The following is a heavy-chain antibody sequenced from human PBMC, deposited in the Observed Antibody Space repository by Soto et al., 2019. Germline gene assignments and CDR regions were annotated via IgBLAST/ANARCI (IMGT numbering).Heavy chain of an antibody. Sequence: QVQLQESGPGLVKPSQTLSLTCTVPGGSISSGGYYWSWIRQHPGNGLEWIGYIYYSGSTYYNPSLKSRVTISVDTSKNQFSLRLSSVTAADTAVYYCARVGGRHYYYGMDVWGQGTTVTVSS. J-gene: IGHJ6*02. CDR3: ARVGGRHYYYGMDV. D-gene: IGHD2-15*01. CDR2: IYYSGST. CDR1: GGSISSGGYY. V-gene: IGHV4-31*03.